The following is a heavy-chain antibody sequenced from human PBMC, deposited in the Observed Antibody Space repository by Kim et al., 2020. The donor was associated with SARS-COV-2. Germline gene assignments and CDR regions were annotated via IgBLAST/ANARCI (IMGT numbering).Heavy chain of an antibody. CDR3: ARDLLMTHFDY. CDR2: ISYDGSNK. CDR1: GFTFSSYA. J-gene: IGHJ4*02. Sequence: GGSLRLSCAASGFTFSSYAMHWVRQAPGKGLEWVAVISYDGSNKYYADSVKGRFTISRDNPKNTLYLQMNSLRAEDTAVYYCARDLLMTHFDYWGQGTLVTVSS. V-gene: IGHV3-30*04.